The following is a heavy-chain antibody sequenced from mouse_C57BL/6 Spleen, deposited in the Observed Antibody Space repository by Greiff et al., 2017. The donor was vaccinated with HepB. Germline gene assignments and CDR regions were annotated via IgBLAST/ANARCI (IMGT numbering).Heavy chain of an antibody. CDR1: GYTFTSYW. Sequence: QVQLQQPGAELVRPGSSVKLSCKASGYTFTSYWMHWVKQRPIQGLEWIGNIDPSDSETHYNQKFKDKATLTVDKSSRTAYMQLSSLTSEDSAVYYCASGLLRSYYFDYWGQGTTLTVSS. J-gene: IGHJ2*01. V-gene: IGHV1-52*01. CDR3: ASGLLRSYYFDY. CDR2: IDPSDSET. D-gene: IGHD1-1*01.